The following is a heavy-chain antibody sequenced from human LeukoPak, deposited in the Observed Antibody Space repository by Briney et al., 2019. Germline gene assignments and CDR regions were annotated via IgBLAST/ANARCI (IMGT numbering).Heavy chain of an antibody. Sequence: QSGGSLSLSCAASGFPFSSYAMSCARQATGKGLEWVSAISGSGGSTYYAESEKGRFTISSDNAKSSLYLQMNSLRAEDTAVYYCARDLRQAFDDWSQGTLVTVSS. CDR2: ISGSGGST. CDR1: GFPFSSYA. CDR3: ARDLRQAFDD. V-gene: IGHV3-23*01. J-gene: IGHJ4*02.